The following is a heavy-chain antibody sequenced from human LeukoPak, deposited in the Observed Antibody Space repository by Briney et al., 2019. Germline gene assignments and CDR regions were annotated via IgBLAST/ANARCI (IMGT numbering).Heavy chain of an antibody. CDR3: AKELHYDFWSGYGD. Sequence: TGGSLRLSCAASGFTFSSSAVSWVRQAPGKGLEWVSAISGSGGSTYYADSVKGRFTISRDNSKNTLYLQMNSLRAEDTAVYYCAKELHYDFWSGYGDWGQGTLVTVSS. D-gene: IGHD3-3*01. CDR2: ISGSGGST. CDR1: GFTFSSSA. V-gene: IGHV3-23*01. J-gene: IGHJ4*02.